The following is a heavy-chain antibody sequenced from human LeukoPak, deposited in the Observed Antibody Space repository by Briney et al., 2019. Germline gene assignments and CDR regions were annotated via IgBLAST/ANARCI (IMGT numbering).Heavy chain of an antibody. D-gene: IGHD3-10*01. J-gene: IGHJ4*02. CDR1: GGSISSYY. V-gene: IGHV4-59*12. CDR2: IYYSGST. Sequence: SETLSLTCTVSGGSISSYYWSWIRQPPGKGLEWIGYIYYSGSTNYNPSLKSRVTISVDTSKNQFSLRLSSVTAADTAVYYCARAGFGLAPLRGTPFDYWGQGTLVTVSS. CDR3: ARAGFGLAPLRGTPFDY.